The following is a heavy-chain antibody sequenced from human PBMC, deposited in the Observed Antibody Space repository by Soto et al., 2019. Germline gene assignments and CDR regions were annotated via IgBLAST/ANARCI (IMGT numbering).Heavy chain of an antibody. Sequence: GGSLRLSCETSGFSFSVYGMHWVRQAPGKGLEWVAVIWYDASKQFYAASVEGRFTISRDNSKAILYLQMNSLRAEDTAVYYCAAWAEGATEVHWGQGXLVTVSS. J-gene: IGHJ4*02. CDR1: GFSFSVYG. V-gene: IGHV3-33*01. CDR3: AAWAEGATEVH. CDR2: IWYDASKQ. D-gene: IGHD2-15*01.